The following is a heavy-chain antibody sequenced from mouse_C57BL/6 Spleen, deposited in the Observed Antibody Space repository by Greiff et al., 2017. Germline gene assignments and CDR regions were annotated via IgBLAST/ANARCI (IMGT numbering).Heavy chain of an antibody. CDR3: ASYYYGSTLFAC. J-gene: IGHJ3*01. D-gene: IGHD1-1*01. V-gene: IGHV1-61*01. CDR2: IYPYDSET. CDR1: GYTFTSYW. Sequence: QVQLQQPGAELVRPGSSVKLSCKASGYTFTSYWMAWVKQRPGQGLEWIGNIYPYDSETHYNQKFKDKATLTVDKSSSTAYMQHSSLTSEDSAVYYCASYYYGSTLFACWGRGTLVAVSA.